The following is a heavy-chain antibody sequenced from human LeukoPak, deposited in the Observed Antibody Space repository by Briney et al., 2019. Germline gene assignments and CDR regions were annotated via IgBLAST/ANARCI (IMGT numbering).Heavy chain of an antibody. V-gene: IGHV4-39*01. J-gene: IGHJ4*02. CDR3: AEEGSPYYYDSSGYRY. Sequence: PSETLSLTCTVSGGSISSSSYSWGWIRQPPGKGLEWIGSIYYSGSTYYNPSLKSRVTISVDTSKNQFSLKLSSVTAADTAVYYCAEEGSPYYYDSSGYRYWGQGTLVTVSS. CDR1: GGSISSSSYS. CDR2: IYYSGST. D-gene: IGHD3-22*01.